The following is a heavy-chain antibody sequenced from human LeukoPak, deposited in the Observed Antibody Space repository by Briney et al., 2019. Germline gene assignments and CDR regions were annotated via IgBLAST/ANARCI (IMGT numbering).Heavy chain of an antibody. J-gene: IGHJ4*02. V-gene: IGHV1-18*01. CDR3: SRDDGPFGGVRFDH. CDR2: ISANNGNT. Sequence: ASEKVSCKASGYTFTAYGISWVRQAPGQGLEWMGWISANNGNTNYAQKVQGRVTMTRDTSTSTAYMELRSLRYDDTAVYYCSRDDGPFGGVRFDHWGQGTLVTVSS. D-gene: IGHD3-16*01. CDR1: GYTFTAYG.